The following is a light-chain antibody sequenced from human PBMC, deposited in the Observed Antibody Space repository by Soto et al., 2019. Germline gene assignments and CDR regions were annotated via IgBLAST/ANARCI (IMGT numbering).Light chain of an antibody. J-gene: IGLJ1*01. CDR3: AAWDVSLNGYV. Sequence: QSVLTQPPSASGSPGQSVTISCTGTSSDVGGYNYVSWYQQYPGKAPKLMIYEVSQRPSGVPDRFSGSKSGTSASLAISGLQFDDEADYYCAAWDVSLNGYVFGPGTKVTVL. V-gene: IGLV2-8*01. CDR2: EVS. CDR1: SSDVGGYNY.